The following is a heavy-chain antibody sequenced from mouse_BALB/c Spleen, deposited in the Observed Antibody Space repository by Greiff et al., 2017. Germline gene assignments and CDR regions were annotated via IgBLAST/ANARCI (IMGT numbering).Heavy chain of an antibody. CDR1: GYAFTNYL. CDR3: ARYRYDGYFDV. CDR2: INPGSGGT. D-gene: IGHD2-14*01. Sequence: QVQLKESGAELVRPGTSVKVSCKASGYAFTNYLIEWVKQRPGQGLEWIGVINPGSGGTNYNEKFKGKATLTADKSSSTAYMQLSSLTSDDSAVYFCARYRYDGYFDVWGAGTTVTVSS. V-gene: IGHV1-54*01. J-gene: IGHJ1*01.